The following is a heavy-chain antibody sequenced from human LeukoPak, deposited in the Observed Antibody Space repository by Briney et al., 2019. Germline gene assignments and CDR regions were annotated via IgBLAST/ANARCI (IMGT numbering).Heavy chain of an antibody. Sequence: SETLSLTCTVSGGSISSYYWSWIRQPAGKGLEWIGRIYTSGSTNYNPSLKSRVTISVDKSKNQFSLILNSVTAADTAVYYCARGVPAAGSIRFDPWGQGTLVTVSS. J-gene: IGHJ5*02. V-gene: IGHV4-4*07. D-gene: IGHD6-13*01. CDR1: GGSISSYY. CDR3: ARGVPAAGSIRFDP. CDR2: IYTSGST.